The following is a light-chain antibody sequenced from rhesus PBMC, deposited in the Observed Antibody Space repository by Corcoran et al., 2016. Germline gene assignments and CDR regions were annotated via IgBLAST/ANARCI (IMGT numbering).Light chain of an antibody. CDR3: LQSSNWPWT. V-gene: IGKV3-24*04. CDR2: GAS. J-gene: IGKJ1*01. Sequence: DIIMTQSPATLALSPGERVTLSCRASQSVGSYLAWYHRKPGPAPRLLINGASTRATGIPDRIRGSGAATQFTPTISRLESEDVGIYFCLQSSNWPWTFGQGTKVEIK. CDR1: QSVGSY.